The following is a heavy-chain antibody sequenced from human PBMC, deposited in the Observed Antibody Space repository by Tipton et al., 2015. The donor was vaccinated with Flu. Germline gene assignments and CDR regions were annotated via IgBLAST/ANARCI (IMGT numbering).Heavy chain of an antibody. D-gene: IGHD1-26*01. V-gene: IGHV4-59*01. CDR2: ISYSGTT. J-gene: IGHJ4*02. Sequence: TLSLTCTVSGGSISRYYWNWIRQPPGKGLEWIGYISYSGTTNYNPSLKSRVTILVDTSKNQFSLRLSSATAADTAIYYCVRGEGESYVLPPRFDYWGQGTLVTVSS. CDR3: VRGEGESYVLPPRFDY. CDR1: GGSISRYY.